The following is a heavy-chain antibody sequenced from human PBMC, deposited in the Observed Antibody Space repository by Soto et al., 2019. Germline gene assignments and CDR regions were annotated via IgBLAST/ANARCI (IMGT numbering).Heavy chain of an antibody. J-gene: IGHJ4*02. V-gene: IGHV3-15*01. CDR3: TTQTGLRSTTNY. CDR1: GFTFMHAW. CDR2: IKSKTDGVTT. D-gene: IGHD4-17*01. Sequence: EVQLVESGGGLVKPWGSLRLSCAASGFTFMHAWMSWVRQAQGKGLEWVGRIKSKTDGVTTDDAAPVKGRFTISRDDSKNTLYLQMNSLNTEDTAVYYCTTQTGLRSTTNYWCQGTLVTVSS.